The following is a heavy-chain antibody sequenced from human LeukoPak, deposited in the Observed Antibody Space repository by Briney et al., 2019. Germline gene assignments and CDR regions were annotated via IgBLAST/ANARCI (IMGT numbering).Heavy chain of an antibody. CDR3: AKAVSGWFDY. CDR1: GLTLSNYG. J-gene: IGHJ4*02. CDR2: IAYVGSYQ. D-gene: IGHD6-19*01. Sequence: PGGSLRLSCAASGLTLSNYGVHWVRQAPGKGLEWVGVIAYVGSYQYNADSVRGRLTISRDNSRNTVYLQVNSLGGEDTAVYYCAKAVSGWFDYWGQGTLVTVSS. V-gene: IGHV3-30*18.